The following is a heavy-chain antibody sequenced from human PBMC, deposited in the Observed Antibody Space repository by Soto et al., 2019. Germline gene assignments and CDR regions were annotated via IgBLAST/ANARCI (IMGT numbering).Heavy chain of an antibody. V-gene: IGHV3-23*01. CDR3: AKGDYDILTSYYSNPNYYYGMDV. CDR2: ISGSGGST. CDR1: GFTFSSYA. J-gene: IGHJ6*02. D-gene: IGHD3-9*01. Sequence: EVQLLESGGGLVQPGGSLRLSCAASGFTFSSYAMSWVRQAPGKGLEWVSAISGSGGSTYYADSVKGRFTISRDNSKNTLYLQMNSLRAEDTAVYYCAKGDYDILTSYYSNPNYYYGMDVWGQGTTVTVSS.